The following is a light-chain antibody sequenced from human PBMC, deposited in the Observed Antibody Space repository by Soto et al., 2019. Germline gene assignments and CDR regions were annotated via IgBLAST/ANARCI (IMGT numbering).Light chain of an antibody. CDR2: GAS. V-gene: IGKV3D-15*01. CDR1: QGVSRK. Sequence: DIVMTQSPATLSVAPGEIVTFSCRASQGVSRKLAWYQHKPCQAPRLLISGASTGATGIPARFSGSGSGTEFTLTISSVQSEVCAIYSWQQYHTWPIIFGGGTKVEIK. J-gene: IGKJ4*01. CDR3: QQYHTWPII.